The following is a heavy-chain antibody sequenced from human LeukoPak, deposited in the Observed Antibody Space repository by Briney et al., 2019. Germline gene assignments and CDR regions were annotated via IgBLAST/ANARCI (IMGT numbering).Heavy chain of an antibody. CDR2: IIPIFGTA. J-gene: IGHJ6*02. Sequence: SVKVSCKASGYTFSSYGISWVRQAPGQGLEWMGGIIPIFGTANYAQKFQGRVTITADESTSTAYMELSSLRSEDTAVYYCARAGEAYCGGDCYSPYYYGMDVWGQGTTVTVSS. D-gene: IGHD2-21*02. V-gene: IGHV1-69*13. CDR1: GYTFSSYG. CDR3: ARAGEAYCGGDCYSPYYYGMDV.